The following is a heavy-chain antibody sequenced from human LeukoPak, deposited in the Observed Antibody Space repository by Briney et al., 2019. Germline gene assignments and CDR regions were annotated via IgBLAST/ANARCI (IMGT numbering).Heavy chain of an antibody. D-gene: IGHD6-19*01. V-gene: IGHV3-66*01. CDR3: AREDSSGSYYFDY. J-gene: IGHJ4*02. Sequence: GGSLRLSCAASGFTVSSNYMSWVRQAPGKGLEWVSVIYSGGSTYYADSVKGRFTISRDNSKNTLYPQMNSLRAEDTAVYYCAREDSSGSYYFDYWGQGTLVTVSS. CDR2: IYSGGST. CDR1: GFTVSSNY.